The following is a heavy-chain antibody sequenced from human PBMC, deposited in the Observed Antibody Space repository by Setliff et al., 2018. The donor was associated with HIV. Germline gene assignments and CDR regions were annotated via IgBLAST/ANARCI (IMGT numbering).Heavy chain of an antibody. Sequence: GGSLRLSCATSGFTFRDYWMTWVRQAPGGGLQWVASISPDGSEKSLVDSVKGRFTISRDNAKNSLYLQMNSLRAEDTAVYYCASSYYYDLIFFDYWGQGTLVTVSS. CDR3: ASSYYYDLIFFDY. V-gene: IGHV3-7*05. CDR2: ISPDGSEK. J-gene: IGHJ4*02. D-gene: IGHD3-22*01. CDR1: GFTFRDYW.